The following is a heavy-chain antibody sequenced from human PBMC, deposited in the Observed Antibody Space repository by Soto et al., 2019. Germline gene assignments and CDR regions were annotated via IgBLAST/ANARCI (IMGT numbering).Heavy chain of an antibody. CDR2: INHSGST. V-gene: IGHV4-34*01. Sequence: PSETLSLTCAVYGGSFSGYYWSWIRQPPGKGLEWIGEINHSGSTNYNPSLKSRVTISVDTSKNQFSLKLSSVTAADTAVYYCARAPPIQLWSLFDYWGQGXLVTVYS. CDR1: GGSFSGYY. J-gene: IGHJ4*02. D-gene: IGHD5-18*01. CDR3: ARAPPIQLWSLFDY.